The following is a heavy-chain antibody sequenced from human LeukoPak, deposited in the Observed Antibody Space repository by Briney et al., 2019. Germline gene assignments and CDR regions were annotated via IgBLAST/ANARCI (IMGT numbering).Heavy chain of an antibody. D-gene: IGHD3-22*01. J-gene: IGHJ4*02. CDR3: ATTPLCYHSVGFDS. V-gene: IGHV1-18*01. CDR1: GYTFATYA. Sequence: DSVKVSCKASGYTFATYAISWVRQAPGQGLEWMGWLGTYNGNTHYAQKLQGRVTMTTDTSTGTAYMELRSLRSDDTAVYYCATTPLCYHSVGFDSWGQGTLVTVSS. CDR2: LGTYNGNT.